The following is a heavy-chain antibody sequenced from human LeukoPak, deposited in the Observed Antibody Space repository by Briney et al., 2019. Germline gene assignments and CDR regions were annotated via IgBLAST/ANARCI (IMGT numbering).Heavy chain of an antibody. CDR2: IYYSGST. J-gene: IGHJ2*01. CDR3: AIQALYYYDSSGYPLPWYFDL. Sequence: SGTLSLTCTVSGGSISSSSYYWGWIRQPPGKGLEWIGSIYYSGSTYYNPSLKSRVTISVDTSKNQFSLKLSSVTAADTAVYYCAIQALYYYDSSGYPLPWYFDLWGRGTLVTVSS. CDR1: GGSISSSSYY. V-gene: IGHV4-39*01. D-gene: IGHD3-22*01.